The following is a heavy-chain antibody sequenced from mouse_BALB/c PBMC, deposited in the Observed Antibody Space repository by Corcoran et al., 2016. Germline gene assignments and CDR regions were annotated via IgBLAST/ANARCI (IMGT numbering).Heavy chain of an antibody. CDR2: INPYNDGT. J-gene: IGHJ1*01. Sequence: EVQLQQSGPELVKPGASVKMSCKASGYTFTSYVMHWVKQKPGQGLEWIGYINPYNDGTKYNEKFKGKATLTSDKSSSTAYMELSSLTSEDSAVYYWARVDYYDYDDWYFDVLGAGTTVTGSS. V-gene: IGHV1S136*01. CDR3: ARVDYYDYDDWYFDV. D-gene: IGHD2-4*01. CDR1: GYTFTSYV.